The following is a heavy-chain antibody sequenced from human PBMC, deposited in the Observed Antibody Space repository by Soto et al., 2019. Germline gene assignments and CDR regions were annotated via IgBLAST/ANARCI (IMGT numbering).Heavy chain of an antibody. V-gene: IGHV3-23*01. Sequence: EVQLLESGGGLVQPGGSLRLSCAASGFTFSSYAMSWVRQAPGKGLEWVSVISGSGGSTYYADSVKGRFTISRDNSKNTLYLQMNSLRAEDTAVYYCAKDCPFDYYDSSGYYDAWGQGTLVTVCS. CDR3: AKDCPFDYYDSSGYYDA. D-gene: IGHD3-22*01. CDR2: ISGSGGST. CDR1: GFTFSSYA. J-gene: IGHJ5*02.